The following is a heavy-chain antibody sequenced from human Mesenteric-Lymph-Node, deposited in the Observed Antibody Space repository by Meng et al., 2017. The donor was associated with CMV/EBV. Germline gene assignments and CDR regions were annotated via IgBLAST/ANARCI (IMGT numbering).Heavy chain of an antibody. CDR3: ARGGFFYCSSTSCLYYYYYYGMDV. V-gene: IGHV3-30-3*01. Sequence: GESLKISCAASGFTFSSYAMHWVRQAPGKGLEWVAVISYDGSNKYYADSVKGRFTISRDNSKNTLYLQMNSLRAEDTAVYYCARGGFFYCSSTSCLYYYYYYGMDVWGQGTTVTVSS. D-gene: IGHD2-2*01. CDR1: GFTFSSYA. CDR2: ISYDGSNK. J-gene: IGHJ6*02.